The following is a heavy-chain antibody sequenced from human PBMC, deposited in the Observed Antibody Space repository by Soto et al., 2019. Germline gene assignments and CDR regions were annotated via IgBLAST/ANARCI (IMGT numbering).Heavy chain of an antibody. CDR3: ARDSLRYYDSSGYSSWYYFDY. D-gene: IGHD3-22*01. V-gene: IGHV3-21*01. CDR1: GFTFSSYS. Sequence: GGSLRLSCAASGFTFSSYSMNWVRQAPGKGLEWVSSISSSSSYIYYADSVKGRFTISRDNAKNSLYLQMNSLRAEDTAVYYCARDSLRYYDSSGYSSWYYFDYWGRGTLVTVSS. CDR2: ISSSSSYI. J-gene: IGHJ4*02.